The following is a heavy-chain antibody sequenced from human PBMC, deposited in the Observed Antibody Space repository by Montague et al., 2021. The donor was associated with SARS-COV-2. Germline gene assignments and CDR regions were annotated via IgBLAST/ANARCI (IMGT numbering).Heavy chain of an antibody. CDR3: ARGALFDI. CDR1: GGSINSGGYS. V-gene: IGHV4-30-2*01. D-gene: IGHD3-16*02. Sequence: TLSLTCAVSGGSINSGGYSWSWIRQPPGKGLEWIGYISHSENTQNNPSLKSRVTILVDRSRNQFSLKLRSVTAADTAVYYCARGALFDIWGQGTMATVSS. CDR2: ISHSENT. J-gene: IGHJ3*02.